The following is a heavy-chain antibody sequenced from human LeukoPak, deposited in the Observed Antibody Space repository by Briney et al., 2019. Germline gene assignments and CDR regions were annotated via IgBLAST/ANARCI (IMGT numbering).Heavy chain of an antibody. J-gene: IGHJ5*02. D-gene: IGHD2-15*01. CDR3: VREAGYCAPVCVKTNWFDP. CDR2: ISNGKT. V-gene: IGHV3-23*01. Sequence: PGGSLRLSCAASGFPFSSHAMSWGRQPPGKGLEWVAAISNGKTYYADSVRGRFAISRDDSTNTVYLHMNSLRDEDTALYHCVREAGYCAPVCVKTNWFDPWGQGTLVTVSS. CDR1: GFPFSSHA.